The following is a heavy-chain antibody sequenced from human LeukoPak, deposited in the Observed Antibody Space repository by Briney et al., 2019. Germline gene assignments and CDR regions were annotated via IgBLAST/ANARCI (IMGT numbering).Heavy chain of an antibody. Sequence: SETLSLTCAVSGGSISSSNWWSWVRQPPGKGLEWIGEIYHSGSTNYNPSLKSRVTISVDKSKNQFSLKLSSVTAADTAVYYCARVDYDILTGYTNWFDPWGQGTLVTVSS. CDR2: IYHSGST. CDR1: GGSISSSNW. J-gene: IGHJ5*02. CDR3: ARVDYDILTGYTNWFDP. V-gene: IGHV4-4*02. D-gene: IGHD3-9*01.